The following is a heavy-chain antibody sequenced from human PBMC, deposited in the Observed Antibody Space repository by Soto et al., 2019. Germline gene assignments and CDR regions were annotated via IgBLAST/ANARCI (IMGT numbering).Heavy chain of an antibody. CDR2: IHYSGNT. CDR1: GDSIGTGGYY. V-gene: IGHV4-31*01. J-gene: IGHJ4*02. Sequence: QVQLQESGPGLVKPSQTLSLTCTVSGDSIGTGGYYWDWIRQHPGKGPEWIGYIHYSGNTYYNPSTTSHPTTSLDTSNNQFSLHLSSVTAADTAVYYCATNHDDISGRTPLIFDSWGQGTLVTVSS. CDR3: ATNHDDISGRTPLIFDS. D-gene: IGHD3-22*01.